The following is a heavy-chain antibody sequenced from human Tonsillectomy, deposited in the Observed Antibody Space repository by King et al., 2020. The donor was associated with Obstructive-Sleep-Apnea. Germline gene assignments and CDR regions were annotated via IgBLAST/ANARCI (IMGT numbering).Heavy chain of an antibody. CDR3: VRERGYPDY. J-gene: IGHJ4*02. CDR2: MNPNSGNT. V-gene: IGHV1-8*01. CDR1: GYTFTSYD. Sequence: VQLVESGAEVKKPGASVKVSCKASGYTFTSYDINWVRQATGQGLEWMGWMNPNSGNTGYAQKFQGRVTMTRNTSMTTAYMELRRLTSEDTAVYYCVRERGYPDYWGQGTLVTVSS. D-gene: IGHD5-18*01.